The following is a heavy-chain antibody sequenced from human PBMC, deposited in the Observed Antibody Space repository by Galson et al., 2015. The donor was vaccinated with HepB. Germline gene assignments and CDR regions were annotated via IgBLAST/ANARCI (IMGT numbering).Heavy chain of an antibody. CDR3: AKGGNSSPGFDF. CDR1: GFTSSTYA. V-gene: IGHV3-23*01. CDR2: ISGSAGWT. Sequence: SLRLSCEASGFTSSTYAMSWVRQAPGKGLEWVSGISGSAGWTHYADSVRGRFAISRDDPKNTLYLQMNSLRVEDTAVYYCAKGGNSSPGFDFWGRGTLVTVSS. D-gene: IGHD6-6*01. J-gene: IGHJ4*02.